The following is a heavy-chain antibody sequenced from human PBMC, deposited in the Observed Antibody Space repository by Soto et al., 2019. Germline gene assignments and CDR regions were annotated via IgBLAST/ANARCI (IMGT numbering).Heavy chain of an antibody. D-gene: IGHD4-4*01. CDR1: GGTFSSYA. CDR3: ARDPLTTVTTNYYYGMDV. V-gene: IGHV1-69*12. Sequence: QVQLVQSGAEVKKPGSSVKVSCKASGGTFSSYAISWVRQAPGQGLEWMGGIIPIFGTANYAQKFQGRVTITADESTSTAYMELSSLRYEDTAVYYCARDPLTTVTTNYYYGMDVWGQGTTVTVSS. CDR2: IIPIFGTA. J-gene: IGHJ6*02.